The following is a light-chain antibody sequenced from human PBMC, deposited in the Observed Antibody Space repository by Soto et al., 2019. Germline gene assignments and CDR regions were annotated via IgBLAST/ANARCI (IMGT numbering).Light chain of an antibody. Sequence: QSVLTKPPSVSGAPGQRVTISCTGSSSNIGAGYDVHWYQHLPGTAPKLLIYGNNYRPSGVPDRFSGSKSGTSASLAITGLQADDEADYCQSYDNSLTGLHVFGTGTKVTVL. CDR1: SSNIGAGYD. V-gene: IGLV1-40*01. CDR2: GNN. J-gene: IGLJ1*01. CDR3: QSYDNSLTGLHV.